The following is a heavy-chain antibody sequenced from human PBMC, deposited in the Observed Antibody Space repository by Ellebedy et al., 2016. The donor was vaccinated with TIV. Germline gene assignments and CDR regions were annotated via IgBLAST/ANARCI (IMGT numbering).Heavy chain of an antibody. J-gene: IGHJ5*01. CDR1: GDSVSSNSAA. CDR3: ARGGYGDSNWFDP. V-gene: IGHV6-1*01. D-gene: IGHD4-17*01. Sequence: SQTLSLTCAISGDSVSSNSAAWNWIRQSPSRGLEWLVRTYYRSKWYNDYAVSVRGRITINPDSSKNQFSLHLQSVTPEDTAVYYCARGGYGDSNWFDPWGRGTLVTVSS. CDR2: TYYRSKWYN.